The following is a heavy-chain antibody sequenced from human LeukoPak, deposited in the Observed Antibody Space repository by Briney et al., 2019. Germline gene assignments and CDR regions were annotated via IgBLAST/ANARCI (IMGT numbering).Heavy chain of an antibody. CDR1: GGSFSGHH. V-gene: IGHV4-34*01. CDR3: ARGRHDITMIVVVMTSVSYYLDV. D-gene: IGHD3-22*01. J-gene: IGHJ6*03. CDR2: INPSGST. Sequence: SETLSLTCAVYGGSFSGHHWTWIRQSPGKGLEWIGDINPSGSTYYNPSLKSRLTISVDTSKNQFSLKLRSVTAADTAVYYCARGRHDITMIVVVMTSVSYYLDVWGKGTTVTVS.